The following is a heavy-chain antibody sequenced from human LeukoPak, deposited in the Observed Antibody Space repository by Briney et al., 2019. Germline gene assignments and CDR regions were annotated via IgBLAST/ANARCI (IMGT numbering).Heavy chain of an antibody. D-gene: IGHD3/OR15-3a*01. CDR1: GYTFTGYY. CDR2: INPNSGGT. V-gene: IGHV1-2*02. Sequence: ASVKVSCKASGYTFTGYYMHWVRLAPGQGHEWMGWINPNSGGTNYAQKFQGRVTMTRDTSISTAYMELSRLRSDDTAVYYCARDRNFGRNWFDPWGQGTLVTVSS. J-gene: IGHJ5*02. CDR3: ARDRNFGRNWFDP.